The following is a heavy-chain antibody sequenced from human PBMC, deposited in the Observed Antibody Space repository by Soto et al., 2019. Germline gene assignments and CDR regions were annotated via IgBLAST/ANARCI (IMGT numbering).Heavy chain of an antibody. V-gene: IGHV1-18*01. CDR3: ARDSPKVAIVVVQRFDY. D-gene: IGHD2-21*01. Sequence: ASVKVSCKASGYTFTSYGISWVRQAPGQGLEWMGWISAYNGNTNYAQKLQGRVTMTTDTSTSTAYMELRSLRSDDTAVYYCARDSPKVAIVVVQRFDYWGQGTLVTVSS. CDR1: GYTFTSYG. CDR2: ISAYNGNT. J-gene: IGHJ4*02.